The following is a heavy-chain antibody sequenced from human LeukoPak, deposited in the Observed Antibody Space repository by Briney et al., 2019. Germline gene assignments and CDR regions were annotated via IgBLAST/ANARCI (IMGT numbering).Heavy chain of an antibody. J-gene: IGHJ6*03. V-gene: IGHV4-39*07. CDR1: GDSISSNNYY. CDR2: MYYRGST. CDR3: AREARNHMDV. Sequence: PSETLSLTCTVSGDSISSNNYYWGWIRQPPGKGLEWIANMYYRGSTYYNPSLKSRVTISVDTSKNQFSLKLSSVTAADTAVYYCAREARNHMDVWGKGTTVTVSS. D-gene: IGHD6-6*01.